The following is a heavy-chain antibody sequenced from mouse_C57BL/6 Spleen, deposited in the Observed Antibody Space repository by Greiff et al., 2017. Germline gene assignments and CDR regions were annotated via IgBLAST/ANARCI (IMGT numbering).Heavy chain of an antibody. J-gene: IGHJ1*03. V-gene: IGHV1-76*01. Sequence: QVQLQQSGAELVRPGASVKLSCKASGYTFTDYYINWVKQRPGQGLEWIARIYPGSGNTYYNEKFKGKATLTAEKSSSTAYMQLSSLTSEDSAVYFCAWGNSWYFDVWGTGTTVTVSS. D-gene: IGHD2-1*01. CDR1: GYTFTDYY. CDR2: IYPGSGNT. CDR3: AWGNSWYFDV.